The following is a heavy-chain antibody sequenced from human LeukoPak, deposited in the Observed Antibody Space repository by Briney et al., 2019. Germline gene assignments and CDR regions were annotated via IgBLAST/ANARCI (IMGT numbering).Heavy chain of an antibody. D-gene: IGHD6-19*01. CDR3: ARLKGQWLVPFDY. Sequence: SETLSLTCTVSGGSISSYYWRWIRQPPGKGLEWIGYIYYSGSTNYNPSLKSRVTISVDTSKNQFSLKLSSVTAADTAVYYCARLKGQWLVPFDYWGQGTLVTVSS. J-gene: IGHJ4*02. CDR2: IYYSGST. CDR1: GGSISSYY. V-gene: IGHV4-59*08.